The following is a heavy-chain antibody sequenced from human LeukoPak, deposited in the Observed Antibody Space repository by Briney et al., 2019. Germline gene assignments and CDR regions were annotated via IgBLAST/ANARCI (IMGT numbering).Heavy chain of an antibody. D-gene: IGHD5-24*01. V-gene: IGHV4-59*01. J-gene: IGHJ4*02. CDR2: IYYSGST. Sequence: SETLSLTCTVSGGSISSYYWSWIRQPPGKGLEWIGYIYYSGSTNYNPSLKSRVAISVDTSKNQFSLKLSSVTAADTAVYYCARVEVATISYWGQGTLVTVSS. CDR1: GGSISSYY. CDR3: ARVEVATISY.